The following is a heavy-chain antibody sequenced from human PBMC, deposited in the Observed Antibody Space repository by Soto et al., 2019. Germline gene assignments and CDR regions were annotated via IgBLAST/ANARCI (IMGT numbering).Heavy chain of an antibody. J-gene: IGHJ5*02. CDR2: INAYNGNT. CDR1: GYTCTSCA. V-gene: IGHV1-18*01. D-gene: IGHD2-2*01. Sequence: ASVRVSHRASGYTCTSCAIHWVRQAPGQRLEWMGWINAYNGNTNYAQKLQGRVTMTTDTSTSTAYMELRSLRSDDTAVYYCARGPSIGSAAMDWFDPWGQGTLVTVS. CDR3: ARGPSIGSAAMDWFDP.